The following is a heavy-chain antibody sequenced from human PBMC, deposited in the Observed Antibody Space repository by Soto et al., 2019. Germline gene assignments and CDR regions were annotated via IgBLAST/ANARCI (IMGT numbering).Heavy chain of an antibody. Sequence: QVQLVQSGAEVKKPGASVKVSCKASGYTFTSYDINWVRQATGQGLEYLGWMNPNSGNTGYVQKFQGRVTMTRDTSRSTAYMELSSLRSEDSAVYFCARGIKYGAYSRWFDPWGQGTLVNVSS. V-gene: IGHV1-8*01. J-gene: IGHJ5*02. D-gene: IGHD4-17*01. CDR1: GYTFTSYD. CDR3: ARGIKYGAYSRWFDP. CDR2: MNPNSGNT.